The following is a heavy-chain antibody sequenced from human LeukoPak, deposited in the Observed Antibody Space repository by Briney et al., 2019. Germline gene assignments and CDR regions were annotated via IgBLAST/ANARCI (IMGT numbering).Heavy chain of an antibody. Sequence: ASVRVSFTASGYTFTVSYIHWKRQAPGQGLEWMGWINPHSGGTNYAQSFQCRDTMTRDTSISTVYMELRTLSSDDTAVYFGARGLLTGRNCYFDLWGRGTLVTASS. V-gene: IGHV1-2*02. CDR2: INPHSGGT. CDR1: GYTFTVSY. CDR3: ARGLLTGRNCYFDL. D-gene: IGHD3-9*01. J-gene: IGHJ2*01.